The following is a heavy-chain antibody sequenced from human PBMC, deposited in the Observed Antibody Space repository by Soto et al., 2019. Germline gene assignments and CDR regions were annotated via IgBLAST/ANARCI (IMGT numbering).Heavy chain of an antibody. J-gene: IGHJ4*02. V-gene: IGHV1-2*02. CDR2: MNPSDCDT. Sequence: QAQLVQSGAEAKRPGTSVKVSCKVSGYIFTNYFHWIRQAPGQGLEWMGWMNPSDCDTEYARKFRGRVTLTRDTSITTAYMELSSLASDDTAVYYCARENWSYVDWGQGTLDTVSS. CDR1: GYIFTNY. D-gene: IGHD1-26*01. CDR3: ARENWSYVD.